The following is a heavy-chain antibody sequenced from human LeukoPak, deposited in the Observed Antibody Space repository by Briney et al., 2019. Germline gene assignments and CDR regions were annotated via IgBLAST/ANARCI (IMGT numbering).Heavy chain of an antibody. V-gene: IGHV4-34*01. CDR2: INHSGST. CDR3: RLPAAKYYYYYGMDV. D-gene: IGHD2-2*01. CDR1: GGSFSGYY. J-gene: IGHJ6*02. Sequence: SETLSLTCAVYGGSFSGYYWSWTRQPPGKGLEWIGEINHSGSTNYNPSLKSRVTISVDTSKNQFSLKLSSVTAADTAVYYCRLPAAKYYYYYGMDVWGQGTTVTVSS.